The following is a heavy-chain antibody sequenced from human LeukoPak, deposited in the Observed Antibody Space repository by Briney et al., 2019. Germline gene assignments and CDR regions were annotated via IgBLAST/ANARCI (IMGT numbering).Heavy chain of an antibody. CDR3: ARDPTLRDYRDSSGYFYD. CDR2: IKTDGSST. CDR1: GFTFSSYW. V-gene: IGHV3-74*01. Sequence: PGGSLRLSCAASGFTFSSYWMHWVRQAPGKGLVWVSRIKTDGSSTSYADSVKGRFTISRDNAKNTLYLQMNSLRAEDTAVYYCARDPTLRDYRDSSGYFYDWGQGTLVTVS. D-gene: IGHD3-22*01. J-gene: IGHJ4*02.